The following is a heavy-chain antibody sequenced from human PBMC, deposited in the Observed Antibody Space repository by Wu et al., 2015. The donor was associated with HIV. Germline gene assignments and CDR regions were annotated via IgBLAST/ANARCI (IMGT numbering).Heavy chain of an antibody. D-gene: IGHD3-22*01. CDR2: INPSGGST. V-gene: IGHV1-46*01. CDR3: ARGGRSYYDSSGYYGDY. J-gene: IGHJ4*02. Sequence: QVQLVQSGAEVKKPGASVKVSCKASGYTFTSYYMHWVRQAPGQGLEWMGIINPSGGSTSYAQKFQGRVTMTRDTSTSTVYMELSSLRSEDTAVYYCARGGRSYYDSSGYYGDYWGQGTLVTVSS. CDR1: GYTFTSYY.